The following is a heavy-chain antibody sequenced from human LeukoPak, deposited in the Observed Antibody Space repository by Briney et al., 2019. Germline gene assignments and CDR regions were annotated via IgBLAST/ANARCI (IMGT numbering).Heavy chain of an antibody. J-gene: IGHJ4*02. V-gene: IGHV4-59*08. D-gene: IGHD6-13*01. CDR2: THYSGST. CDR3: ARGAAGTVPFDY. CDR1: GGSISSYY. Sequence: SETLSLTCAVSGGSISSYYWSWIRQPPRKGLEWIGYTHYSGSTDYNPSLKTRVTISVDTSKNQFSLKLSSVTAADTAVYYCARGAAGTVPFDYWGQGTLVTVSS.